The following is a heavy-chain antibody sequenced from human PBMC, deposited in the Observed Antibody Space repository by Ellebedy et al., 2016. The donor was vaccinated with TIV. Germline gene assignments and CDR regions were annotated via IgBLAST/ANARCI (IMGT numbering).Heavy chain of an antibody. CDR1: GFSVSDNY. CDR2: IYSHGET. J-gene: IGHJ4*02. Sequence: GGSLRLSCAVSGFSVSDNYMTWVRQAPGKGLQWVSAIYSHGETYYIDSVKGRFIISRDNSKNTVYLQMNSLTAEDTAVYYCASLRLSNDYWGQGTLVTVSS. D-gene: IGHD2/OR15-2a*01. CDR3: ASLRLSNDY. V-gene: IGHV3-66*01.